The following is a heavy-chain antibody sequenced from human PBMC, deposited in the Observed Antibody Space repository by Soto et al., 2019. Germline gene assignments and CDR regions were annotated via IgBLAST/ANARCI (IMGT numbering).Heavy chain of an antibody. Sequence: EVQVVESGGGLIQPGGSLRLSCEVSGFSVTANYMSWVRQAPGKGLEWVSVIYSGGSTYYIDSVKGRFSISRDISKNTLYLHRNSLRAEDTAVYYCHGYGYWGQGTLVTVSS. CDR1: GFSVTANY. CDR2: IYSGGST. CDR3: HGYGY. V-gene: IGHV3-53*01. D-gene: IGHD5-12*01. J-gene: IGHJ4*02.